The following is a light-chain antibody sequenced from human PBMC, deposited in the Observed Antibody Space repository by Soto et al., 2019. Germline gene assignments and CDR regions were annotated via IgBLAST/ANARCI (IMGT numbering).Light chain of an antibody. Sequence: QSVLTQPDSVSGSPGQSIIISCTGTSSDVGGYNSVSWYQQHPGKAPKLMIYEVSRRPSGVSNRFSGSKSANTASLTISGLQAEDEADYYCSSFTTSTTYVFGTGTKVTVL. CDR2: EVS. J-gene: IGLJ1*01. CDR1: SSDVGGYNS. V-gene: IGLV2-14*03. CDR3: SSFTTSTTYV.